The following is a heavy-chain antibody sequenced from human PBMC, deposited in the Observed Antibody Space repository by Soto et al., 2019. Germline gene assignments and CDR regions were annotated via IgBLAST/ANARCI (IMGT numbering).Heavy chain of an antibody. CDR3: AKDPGYSGYDGHFDY. CDR1: GFTFSSYG. CDR2: ISYDGSNK. V-gene: IGHV3-30*18. J-gene: IGHJ4*02. Sequence: GGSLRLSCAASGFTFSSYGMHWVRQAPGKGLEWVAVISYDGSNKYYADSVKGRFTISRDNSKNTLYLQMNSLRAEDTAVYYCAKDPGYSGYDGHFDYWGQGTLVTVSS. D-gene: IGHD5-12*01.